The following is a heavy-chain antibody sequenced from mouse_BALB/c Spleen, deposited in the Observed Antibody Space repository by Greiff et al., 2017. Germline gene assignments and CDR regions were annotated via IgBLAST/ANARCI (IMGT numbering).Heavy chain of an antibody. V-gene: IGHV2-2*02. CDR2: IWSGGST. CDR3: ARGYRGAMDY. Sequence: VKLMESGPGLVQPSQSLSITCTVSGFSLTSYGVHWVRQSPGKGLEWLGVIWSGGSTDYNAAFISRLSISKDNSKCQVFFKMNSLQANDTAIYYCARGYRGAMDYWGQGTSVTVSS. J-gene: IGHJ4*01. D-gene: IGHD2-14*01. CDR1: GFSLTSYG.